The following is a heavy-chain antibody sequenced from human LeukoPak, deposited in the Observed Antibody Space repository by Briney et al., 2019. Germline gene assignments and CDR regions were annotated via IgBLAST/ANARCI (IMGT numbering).Heavy chain of an antibody. D-gene: IGHD3-10*01. CDR3: ARHMGFYYGSGSRYYYYYMDV. J-gene: IGHJ6*03. CDR1: NW. Sequence: NWWSWVRQPPGKGLEWIGEIYHSGSTNYNPSLKSRVTISVDTSKNQFSLKLSSVTAADTAVYYCARHMGFYYGSGSRYYYYYMDVWGKGTTVTISS. CDR2: IYHSGST. V-gene: IGHV4-4*02.